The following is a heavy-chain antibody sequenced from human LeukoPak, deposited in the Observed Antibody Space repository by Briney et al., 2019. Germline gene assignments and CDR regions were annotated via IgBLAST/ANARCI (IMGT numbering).Heavy chain of an antibody. CDR3: GHGDYGY. J-gene: IGHJ4*02. V-gene: IGHV3-66*01. Sequence: GGSLRLSCAASGFTVSSNYMSWVRQAPGKGLEWVSVIYSGGSTYYADSVKGRFTISRDNSKNTLYLQMNRLRAEDTAVDYCGHGDYGYRGQGTLVTVSS. CDR2: IYSGGST. D-gene: IGHD4-17*01. CDR1: GFTVSSNY.